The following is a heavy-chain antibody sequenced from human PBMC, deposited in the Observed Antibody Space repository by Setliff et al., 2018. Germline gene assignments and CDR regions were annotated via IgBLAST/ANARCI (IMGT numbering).Heavy chain of an antibody. CDR1: GYNFANYW. CDR3: ARQARGYYYDSSGYYRASPGYYYMDV. J-gene: IGHJ6*03. Sequence: PGESLKISCRASGYNFANYWIGWVRQMPGKGLEWMAIIYPGDSDTRYSPSFQGQVTISADKSISTAYLQWSSLKASDTAMYYCARQARGYYYDSSGYYRASPGYYYMDVWGKGTTVTVSS. V-gene: IGHV5-51*01. D-gene: IGHD3-22*01. CDR2: IYPGDSDT.